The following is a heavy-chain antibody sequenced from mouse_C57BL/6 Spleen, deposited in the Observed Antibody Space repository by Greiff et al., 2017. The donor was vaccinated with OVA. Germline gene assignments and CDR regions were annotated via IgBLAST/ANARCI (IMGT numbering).Heavy chain of an antibody. J-gene: IGHJ1*03. CDR3: ARSYITPLWYFDV. Sequence: VQLKESVAELVRPGASVKLSCTASGFNIKNTYMHWVKQRPEQGLEWIGRIDPANGNTKYAPKFQGKATITADTSSNTAYLQLSSLTSEDTAIYYCARSYITPLWYFDVWGTGTTVTVSS. V-gene: IGHV14-3*01. CDR2: IDPANGNT. CDR1: GFNIKNTY. D-gene: IGHD1-1*01.